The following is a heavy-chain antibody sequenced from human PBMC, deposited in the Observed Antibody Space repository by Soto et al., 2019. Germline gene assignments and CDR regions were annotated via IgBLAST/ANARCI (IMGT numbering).Heavy chain of an antibody. V-gene: IGHV4-4*07. Sequence: SETLSLTCTVSGGSISSYYWSWIRQPAGKGLEWIGRIYTSGSTNYNPSLKSRVTMSVDTSKNQFSLKLSSVTAADTAVYYCARDLGYYDFWSGLAPLYYYYGMDVWGQGTTVTSP. CDR1: GGSISSYY. CDR2: IYTSGST. CDR3: ARDLGYYDFWSGLAPLYYYYGMDV. D-gene: IGHD3-3*01. J-gene: IGHJ6*02.